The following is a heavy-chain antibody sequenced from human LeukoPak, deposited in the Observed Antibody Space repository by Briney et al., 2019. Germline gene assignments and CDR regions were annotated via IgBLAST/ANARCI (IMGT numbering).Heavy chain of an antibody. CDR2: INHSGST. CDR1: GGSFSGYY. J-gene: IGHJ4*02. V-gene: IGHV4-34*01. D-gene: IGHD3-22*01. CDR3: ARDHSPGYSSGYYKRYFDY. Sequence: SETLSLTCAVYGGSFSGYYWSWIRQPPGKGLEWIGEINHSGSTNYNPSLKSRVTISVDTSKNQFSLKLSSVTAADTAVYYCARDHSPGYSSGYYKRYFDYWGQGTLVTVSS.